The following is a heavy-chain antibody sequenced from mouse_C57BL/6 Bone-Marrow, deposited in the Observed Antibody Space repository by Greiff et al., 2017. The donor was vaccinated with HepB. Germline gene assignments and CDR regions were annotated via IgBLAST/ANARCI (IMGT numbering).Heavy chain of an antibody. CDR1: GYTFTSYW. V-gene: IGHV1-69*01. CDR2: IDPSDSYT. Sequence: QVQLQQSGAELVMPGASVKLSCKASGYTFTSYWMHWVKQRPGQGLEWIGEIDPSDSYTNYNQKFKGKSTLTVDKSSSTAYMQLSSLTSEDSAVYYCARLYYDYDGYAMDYWGQGTSVTVSS. CDR3: ARLYYDYDGYAMDY. J-gene: IGHJ4*01. D-gene: IGHD2-4*01.